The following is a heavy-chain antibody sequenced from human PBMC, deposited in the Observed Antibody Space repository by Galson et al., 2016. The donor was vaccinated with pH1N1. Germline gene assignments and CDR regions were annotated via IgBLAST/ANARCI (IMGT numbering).Heavy chain of an antibody. CDR2: IKPDGSQT. V-gene: IGHV3-7*03. Sequence: SLRLSCAASGFTLSDYWMNWVRQAPGKGLEWVVNIKPDGSQTYYVDSVKGRFTISRDNVKNSMFLHMDSLRAEDTAVYYCARAVATRESFWGQGTLVTVSS. CDR3: ARAVATRESF. J-gene: IGHJ4*02. D-gene: IGHD5-24*01. CDR1: GFTLSDYW.